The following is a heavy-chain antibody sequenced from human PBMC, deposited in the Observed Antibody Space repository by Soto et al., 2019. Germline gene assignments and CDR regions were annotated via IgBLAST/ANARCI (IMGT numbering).Heavy chain of an antibody. CDR3: ARSPRPYGSGSYSFPN. CDR1: GGTFSSYT. D-gene: IGHD3-10*01. J-gene: IGHJ4*02. V-gene: IGHV1-69*02. CDR2: IIPILGIA. Sequence: ASVKVSCKASGGTFSSYTISWVRQAPGQGLEWMGRIIPILGIANYAQKFQGRGTITAYKSTTTAYMELSSLRSEDTAVYYCARSPRPYGSGSYSFPNWGQGTLVTVSS.